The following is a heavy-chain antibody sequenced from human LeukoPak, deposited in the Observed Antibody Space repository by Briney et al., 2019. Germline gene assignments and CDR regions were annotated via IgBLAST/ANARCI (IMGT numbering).Heavy chain of an antibody. J-gene: IGHJ5*01. CDR2: IHSSGSS. CDR1: DGSISGHY. V-gene: IGHV4-59*11. Sequence: SETLSLTCTVSDGSISGHYWSWIRQPPGKGLEWIGYIHSSGSSNYSPSLKSRVTISVDTSKNQFSLKVYSVTAADTAVYYCERYGDGYRYDSWGQGVLVAVSS. D-gene: IGHD5-24*01. CDR3: ERYGDGYRYDS.